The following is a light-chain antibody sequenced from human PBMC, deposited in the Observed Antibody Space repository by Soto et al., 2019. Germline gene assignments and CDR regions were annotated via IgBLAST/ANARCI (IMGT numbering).Light chain of an antibody. CDR3: QQSFNTVMYT. J-gene: IGKJ2*01. Sequence: DIRMTQSPSSLSASVGDRVTITCGASQSIRTYLNWYQQKPGKAPNLLIYAASTLQSGVPSSFSGSGSGTDFTLTISSLKPEDFANYFCQQSFNTVMYTFGQGTKVDIK. V-gene: IGKV1-39*01. CDR2: AAS. CDR1: QSIRTY.